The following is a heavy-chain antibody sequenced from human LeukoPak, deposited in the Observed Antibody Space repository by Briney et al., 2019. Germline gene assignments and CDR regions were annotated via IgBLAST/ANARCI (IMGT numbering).Heavy chain of an antibody. Sequence: GGSLRLSCAASGFTFSSYWMHWVRQAPGKWLVWVSRINSDGSSTSYADSVKGRFTISRDNAKNTLYLQMNSLRAEDTAVYYCAKEVRGDYGYFDYWGQGTLVTVSS. CDR3: AKEVRGDYGYFDY. CDR1: GFTFSSYW. V-gene: IGHV3-74*01. D-gene: IGHD4-17*01. J-gene: IGHJ4*02. CDR2: INSDGSST.